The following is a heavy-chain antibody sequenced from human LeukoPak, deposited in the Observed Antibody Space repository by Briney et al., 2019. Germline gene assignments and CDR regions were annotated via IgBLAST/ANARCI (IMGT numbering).Heavy chain of an antibody. CDR1: GYSFTSYW. D-gene: IGHD6-13*01. J-gene: IGHJ3*02. V-gene: IGHV5-51*01. Sequence: GESLKISFKGSGYSFTSYWIGWVRQMPGKGLEWMGIIYPGDSDTRYSPSFQGQVTISADKSISTAYLQWSSLKASDTAMYYCARLKQQLVRGYDAFDIWGQGTTVTVSS. CDR3: ARLKQQLVRGYDAFDI. CDR2: IYPGDSDT.